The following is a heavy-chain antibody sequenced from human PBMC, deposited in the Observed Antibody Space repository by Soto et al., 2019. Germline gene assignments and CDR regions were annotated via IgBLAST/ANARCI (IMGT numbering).Heavy chain of an antibody. V-gene: IGHV4-61*08. CDR3: VRVPPTFVGVITHPGWFDP. J-gene: IGHJ5*02. Sequence: SETLSLTCTVSGGSVTSDEDYWSWIRQPPGKGLEWIAHIYYSGSTNYNPSLKSRVTISVDMSKNQFSRNLRSVTTADTAMYYCVRVPPTFVGVITHPGWFDPWGQGTLVTVSS. CDR2: IYYSGST. D-gene: IGHD3-16*01. CDR1: GGSVTSDEDY.